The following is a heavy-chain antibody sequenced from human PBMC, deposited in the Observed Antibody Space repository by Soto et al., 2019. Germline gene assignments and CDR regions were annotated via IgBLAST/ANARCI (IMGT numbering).Heavy chain of an antibody. CDR1: GDSVTSRDW. CDR2: IHHSGST. Sequence: QVHLQQSGPGLVNPSGTLSLTCAVSGDSVTSRDWWSWVRQPPGKGLEWIGEIHHSGSTKYNPSLKSRVTISVDTSNNQFSLNLISVTAADTAVYYCARAAVRPFDYWSQGSLVTVSS. J-gene: IGHJ4*02. CDR3: ARAAVRPFDY. V-gene: IGHV4-4*02. D-gene: IGHD3-16*02.